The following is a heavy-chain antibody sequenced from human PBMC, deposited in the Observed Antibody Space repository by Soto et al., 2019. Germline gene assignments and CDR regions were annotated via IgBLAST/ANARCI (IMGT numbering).Heavy chain of an antibody. Sequence: SETLSLTCTVSTGSISSGGYYWNWIRHHPWKGLEWIGYIFYSGSTYYNPSLKSRVTISEDTSKNQFSLKLSSVTAADTAVYYCARDRFAGWLGGNYYYYYGMDVWGQGTTVTVSS. CDR1: TGSISSGGYY. CDR3: ARDRFAGWLGGNYYYYYGMDV. V-gene: IGHV4-31*03. CDR2: IFYSGST. D-gene: IGHD3-10*01. J-gene: IGHJ6*02.